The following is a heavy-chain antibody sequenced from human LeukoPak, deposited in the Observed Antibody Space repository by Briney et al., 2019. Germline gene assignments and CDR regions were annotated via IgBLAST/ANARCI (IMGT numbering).Heavy chain of an antibody. CDR2: IYYSGST. CDR1: GGSISTYY. V-gene: IGHV4-59*01. D-gene: IGHD6-25*01. Sequence: SETLSLTCTVSGGSISTYYWSWIRQPPGKGLEWIGNIYYSGSTNYNPSLKSRVTISVDTSKNQFSLRLNSVTAADTAVYYCARPYSSGWRGAFDIWGQGTMVTVSS. J-gene: IGHJ3*02. CDR3: ARPYSSGWRGAFDI.